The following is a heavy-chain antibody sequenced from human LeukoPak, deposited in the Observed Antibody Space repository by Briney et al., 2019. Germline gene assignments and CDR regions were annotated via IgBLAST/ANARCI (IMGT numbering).Heavy chain of an antibody. J-gene: IGHJ5*02. CDR1: GFTLSSYD. CDR2: IDIPGNT. D-gene: IGHD6-19*01. CDR3: ARAVAGTHWFDP. V-gene: IGHV3-13*01. Sequence: PGGSLRLSCAASGFTLSSYDMHWVRQATGKGLEGVSGIDIPGNTYYPDSVKGRFTMSRESAKNSLYLQMNSLRAGDTAVYYCARAVAGTHWFDPWGQGTLVTVSS.